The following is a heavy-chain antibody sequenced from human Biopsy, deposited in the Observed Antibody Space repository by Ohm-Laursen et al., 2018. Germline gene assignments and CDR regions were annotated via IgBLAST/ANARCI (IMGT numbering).Heavy chain of an antibody. CDR3: AKDGGQRLGGAFDI. D-gene: IGHD2-15*01. V-gene: IGHV3-30*18. Sequence: SSLRLSCSASGFGMYAMHWVRQPPGKGLEWLTVIAYDGSNKYYAESVKGRFTISRDRSRDTVHLQMNSLRYEDTALYYCAKDGGQRLGGAFDIWGHGTMVSVSS. CDR2: IAYDGSNK. J-gene: IGHJ3*02. CDR1: GFGMYA.